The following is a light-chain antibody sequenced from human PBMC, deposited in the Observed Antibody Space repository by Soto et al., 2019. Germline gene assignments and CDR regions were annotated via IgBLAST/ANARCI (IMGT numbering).Light chain of an antibody. CDR2: DVS. CDR3: SSYTSSSTRV. Sequence: QSALPQPASLSGSPGQSITISCTGTSSDVGGYNYVSWYQHHPGKAPKLMIYDVSNRPSGVSNRFSGSKSGNTASLTISGLQAEDEADYYCSSYTSSSTRVFGTGTKLTVL. J-gene: IGLJ1*01. CDR1: SSDVGGYNY. V-gene: IGLV2-14*03.